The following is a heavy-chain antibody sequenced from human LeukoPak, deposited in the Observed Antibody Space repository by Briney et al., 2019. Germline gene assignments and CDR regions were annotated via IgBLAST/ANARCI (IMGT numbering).Heavy chain of an antibody. CDR2: IYYSGSA. CDR1: GGSISSGDYY. V-gene: IGHV4-30-4*01. Sequence: SQTLSLTCTVSGGSISSGDYYWSWIRQPPGKGLECIGYIYYSGSAYYNPSLKSRVTISVDTSKNQFSLKLSSVTAADTAVHYCARSNILTGYVYWGQGTLVTVSS. J-gene: IGHJ4*02. CDR3: ARSNILTGYVY. D-gene: IGHD3-9*01.